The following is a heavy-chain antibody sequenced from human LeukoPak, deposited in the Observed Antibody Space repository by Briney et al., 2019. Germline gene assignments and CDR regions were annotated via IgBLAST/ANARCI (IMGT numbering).Heavy chain of an antibody. J-gene: IGHJ5*02. Sequence: SETLSLTCTVSGGSISSYYWSWIRQPPGKRLEWIGYIHYSGSTNYNPSLKSRVTISVDTSKNQFSLKLSSVTAADTAVYYCARDYYGGNWFDPWGQGTLVTVSS. D-gene: IGHD4-23*01. CDR1: GGSISSYY. CDR3: ARDYYGGNWFDP. CDR2: IHYSGST. V-gene: IGHV4-59*01.